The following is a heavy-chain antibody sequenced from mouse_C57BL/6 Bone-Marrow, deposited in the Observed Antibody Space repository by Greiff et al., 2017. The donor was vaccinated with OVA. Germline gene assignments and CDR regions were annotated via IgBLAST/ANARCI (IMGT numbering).Heavy chain of an antibody. CDR3: GRIAGYCSWFAY. Sequence: VQLQESDAELVKPGASVKISCKVSGYTFTDHTIHWMKQRPEQGLEWIGYIYPRDGSTKYNEKFKGKATLTADKSSSTAYMQLNSLTSEDAAVDYCGRIAGYCSWFAYGGQGTLVSVSA. J-gene: IGHJ3*01. V-gene: IGHV1-78*01. CDR2: IYPRDGST. D-gene: IGHD2-3*01. CDR1: GYTFTDHT.